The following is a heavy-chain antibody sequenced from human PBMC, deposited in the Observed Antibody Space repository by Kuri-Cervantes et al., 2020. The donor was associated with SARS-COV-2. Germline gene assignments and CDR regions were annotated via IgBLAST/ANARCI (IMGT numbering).Heavy chain of an antibody. J-gene: IGHJ4*02. Sequence: GESLKISCAASGFTFSSYWMHWVRQAPGKGLVWVSVIYSGGSTYYADSVKGRFTISRDNSKNTLYLQMNSLRAEDTAVYYCARTWGGAAWFDYWGQGTLVTVSS. V-gene: IGHV3-66*01. D-gene: IGHD1-26*01. CDR3: ARTWGGAAWFDY. CDR1: GFTFSSYW. CDR2: IYSGGST.